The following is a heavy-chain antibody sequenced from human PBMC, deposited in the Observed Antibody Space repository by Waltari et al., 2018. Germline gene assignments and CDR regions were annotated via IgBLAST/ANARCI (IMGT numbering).Heavy chain of an antibody. CDR1: GFNFATSA. D-gene: IGHD2-8*02. J-gene: IGHJ3*01. CDR3: ATPRGPVLSRFEA. CDR2: LGAEGLYP. Sequence: EVQLLESGGGLVQRGGSLRLSCAASGFNFATSALGWVRQAPGKALDWISALGAEGLYPYYAASLKGRFTSSRYNSKKSLVLERGGLRDVDSGIYFCATPRGPVLSRFEAWGLGTLVTVSS. V-gene: IGHV3-23*01.